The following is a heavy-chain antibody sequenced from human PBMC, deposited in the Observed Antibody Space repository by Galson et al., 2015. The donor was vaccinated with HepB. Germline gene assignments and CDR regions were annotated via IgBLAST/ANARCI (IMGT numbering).Heavy chain of an antibody. CDR3: ATVTDFWSGYSAY. Sequence: TLSLTCTISGGPINSGDYYWTWIRQPPGKGLEWIGYSHYSGSTSYNPSLQSRVYISVDTSKNQLYLKLNSVTAADTAVYYCATVTDFWSGYSAYWGQGTLVTVSS. J-gene: IGHJ4*02. V-gene: IGHV4-30-4*01. CDR2: SHYSGST. CDR1: GGPINSGDYY. D-gene: IGHD3-3*01.